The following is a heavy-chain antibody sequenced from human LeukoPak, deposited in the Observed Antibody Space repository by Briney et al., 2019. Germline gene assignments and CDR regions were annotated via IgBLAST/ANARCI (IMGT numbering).Heavy chain of an antibody. CDR1: GGSFSGYY. D-gene: IGHD5-18*01. CDR3: ARGPPRIQLWLFDY. V-gene: IGHV4-34*01. Sequence: SETLSLTCAVDGGSFSGYYWSWIRQPPGKGLEWIGEINHSGSTNYNPSLKSRVTISVDTSKNQFSLKLSSVTAADTAVYYCARGPPRIQLWLFDYWGQGTLVTVSS. CDR2: INHSGST. J-gene: IGHJ4*02.